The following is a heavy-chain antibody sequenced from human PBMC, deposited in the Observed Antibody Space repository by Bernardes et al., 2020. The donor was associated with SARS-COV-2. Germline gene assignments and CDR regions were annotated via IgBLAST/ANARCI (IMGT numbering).Heavy chain of an antibody. V-gene: IGHV1-24*01. J-gene: IGHJ5*02. D-gene: IGHD3-3*01. CDR1: GYTLTELS. CDR2: FDPEDGET. Sequence: ASVKVSCKVSGYTLTELSMHWVRQAPGKGLEWMGGFDPEDGETIYAQKFQGRVTMTEDTSTDTAYMELSSLRSEDTAVYYCATTSAFGVEPNWFDPWGQGTLVTVSA. CDR3: ATTSAFGVEPNWFDP.